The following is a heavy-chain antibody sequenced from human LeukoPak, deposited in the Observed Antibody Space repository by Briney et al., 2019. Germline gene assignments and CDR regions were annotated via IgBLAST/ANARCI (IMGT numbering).Heavy chain of an antibody. V-gene: IGHV4-39*01. CDR1: GGSISSSSYY. Sequence: TASETLSLTCTVSGGSISSSSYYWGWIRQPPGKGLEWIGSIYYSGSTYYNPSLKSRVTISVDTSKNQFSLKLSSVTAADTAVYYCAGYCSSTSCYTGFEGGWFDPWGQGTLVTVSS. J-gene: IGHJ5*02. CDR2: IYYSGST. CDR3: AGYCSSTSCYTGFEGGWFDP. D-gene: IGHD2-2*02.